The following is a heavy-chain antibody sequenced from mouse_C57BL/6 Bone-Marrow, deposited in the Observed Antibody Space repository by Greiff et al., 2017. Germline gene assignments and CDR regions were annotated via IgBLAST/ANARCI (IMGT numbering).Heavy chain of an antibody. D-gene: IGHD1-1*01. V-gene: IGHV6-3*01. CDR2: IRLKSDNYAT. CDR1: GFPFSNYW. CDR3: TGQGTTVPLDY. J-gene: IGHJ2*01. Sequence: EVQLQESGGGLVQPGGSMKLSCVASGFPFSNYWMNWVRQSPEKGLEWVAQIRLKSDNYATHYAESVKGRFTISRDDSKSSVYLQMNNLRAEDTGIYYCTGQGTTVPLDYWGQGTTLTVSA.